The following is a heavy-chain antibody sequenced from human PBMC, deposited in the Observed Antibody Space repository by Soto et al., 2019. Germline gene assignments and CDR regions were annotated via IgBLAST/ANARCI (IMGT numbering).Heavy chain of an antibody. D-gene: IGHD3-10*01. V-gene: IGHV4-38-2*01. Sequence: PSETLSLTCAVSGYSISSGYYWGWIRQPPGKGLEWIGSIYHSGSTHYNPSLKSRVTISVDTSKNQFSLKLSSVTAADTAVYYCARSAPGRFDPWGQGTLSPSPQ. CDR1: GYSISSGYY. CDR3: ARSAPGRFDP. J-gene: IGHJ5*02. CDR2: IYHSGST.